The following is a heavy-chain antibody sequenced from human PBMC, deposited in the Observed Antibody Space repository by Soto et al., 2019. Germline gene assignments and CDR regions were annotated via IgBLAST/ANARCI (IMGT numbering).Heavy chain of an antibody. CDR2: IYHSGST. CDR3: ASLYCSGGSCYEPPLP. V-gene: IGHV4-4*02. J-gene: IGHJ5*02. Sequence: QVQLQESGPGLVKPSGTLSLTCAVSGGSISSSNWWSWVRQPPGKGLEWIGEIYHSGSTNYNPSRKSRLALSEDESRRLYDLKLSSVTAADTAVYYCASLYCSGGSCYEPPLPWGQGTLVTVSS. CDR1: GGSISSSNW. D-gene: IGHD2-15*01.